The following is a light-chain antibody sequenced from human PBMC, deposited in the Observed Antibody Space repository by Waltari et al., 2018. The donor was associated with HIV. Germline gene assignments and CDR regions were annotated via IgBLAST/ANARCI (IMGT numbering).Light chain of an antibody. CDR2: RDN. Sequence: QSVVTQPPSASGTPGQRVVIPCSGSTSNIGSNYVNWYQQVPGAAPKTLIYRDNQRFSGVPDRFSGSKSGTSAALAISELRSEDEADYYCAVWDDSLRGGVFGGGTKLTVL. CDR3: AVWDDSLRGGV. CDR1: TSNIGSNY. J-gene: IGLJ3*02. V-gene: IGLV1-47*01.